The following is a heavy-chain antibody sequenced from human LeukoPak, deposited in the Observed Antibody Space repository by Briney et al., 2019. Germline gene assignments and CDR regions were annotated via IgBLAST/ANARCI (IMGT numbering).Heavy chain of an antibody. CDR3: ARRVATREFDY. CDR2: ISAYNGNT. Sequence: ASVKVSCKASVYTFTSYGIRWVRQPPGQGLEWMGWISAYNGNTNYAQKLQGRVTMTTDTSTSTAYMELRRLRSVDTAVYYCARRVATREFDYWGQGTLVTVSS. V-gene: IGHV1-18*01. D-gene: IGHD5-12*01. CDR1: VYTFTSYG. J-gene: IGHJ4*02.